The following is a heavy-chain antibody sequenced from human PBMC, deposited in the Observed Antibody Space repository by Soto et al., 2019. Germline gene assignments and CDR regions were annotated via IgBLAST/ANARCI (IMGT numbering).Heavy chain of an antibody. V-gene: IGHV1-2*02. Sequence: ASVEVSCKASGYTFTGYYMHWVRQAPGQGLEWMGWINPNSGGTNYAQKFQGRVTMTRDTSISTAYMELSRLRPDDTAVYYCARPSGWYYFDYWGQGTLVTVSS. CDR1: GYTFTGYY. CDR3: ARPSGWYYFDY. J-gene: IGHJ4*02. D-gene: IGHD6-19*01. CDR2: INPNSGGT.